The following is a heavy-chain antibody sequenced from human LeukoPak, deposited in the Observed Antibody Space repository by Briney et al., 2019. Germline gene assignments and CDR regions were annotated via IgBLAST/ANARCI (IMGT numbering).Heavy chain of an antibody. CDR2: IYHSGST. Sequence: ASETLSLTCAVSGGSISSDNWWSWVRQPPGKGLEWIGEIYHSGSTNYNPSLKSRVTTSIDKSKNQFFLKLSSVTAADTAVYYCARGGLKWELLPARARKSYYFDYWGQGTLVTVSS. D-gene: IGHD1-26*01. V-gene: IGHV4-4*02. CDR3: ARGGLKWELLPARARKSYYFDY. CDR1: GGSISSDNW. J-gene: IGHJ4*02.